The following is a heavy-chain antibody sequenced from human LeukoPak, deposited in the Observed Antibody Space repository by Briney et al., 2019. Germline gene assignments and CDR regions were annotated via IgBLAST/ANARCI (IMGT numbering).Heavy chain of an antibody. V-gene: IGHV3-23*01. Sequence: GGSLRLSCAASGFTFSSYAMSWVRQAPGKGLEWVSAISGSGGSTYYADSVKGRFTISRDNAKNSLYLQMNSLRAEDTALYYCAKGPLVYYDSSGYAFDYWGQGTLVTVSS. CDR3: AKGPLVYYDSSGYAFDY. CDR1: GFTFSSYA. CDR2: ISGSGGST. D-gene: IGHD3-22*01. J-gene: IGHJ4*02.